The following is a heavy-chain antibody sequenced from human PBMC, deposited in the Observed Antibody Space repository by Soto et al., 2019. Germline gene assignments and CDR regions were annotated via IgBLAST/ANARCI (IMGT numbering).Heavy chain of an antibody. V-gene: IGHV3-53*01. CDR2: IYSGGST. J-gene: IGHJ4*02. CDR1: GLTLSSNY. D-gene: IGHD6-6*01. CDR3: ASHLAALDDY. Sequence: GGSLRLSCAASGLTLSSNYMSWVRQAPGKGLEWVSVIYSGGSTYYADSVKGRFTISRDNSKNTLYLQMNSLRAEDTAVYYYASHLAALDDYRGQGTLDPGSS.